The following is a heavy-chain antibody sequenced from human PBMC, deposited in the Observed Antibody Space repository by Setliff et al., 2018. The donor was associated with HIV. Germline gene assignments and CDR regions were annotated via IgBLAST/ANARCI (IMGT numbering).Heavy chain of an antibody. CDR3: ARYTVGSMVDY. J-gene: IGHJ4*02. V-gene: IGHV4-39*01. CDR1: GGSIISDIFY. Sequence: PSETLSLTCSVSGGSIISDIFYWGWIRQPPGKDLEWIGSIYPGSTKCNPSLRSRLTISLDSPTNQFSVTLSSVTAADTAMYYCARYTVGSMVDYWGPGTLVTVSS. D-gene: IGHD5-12*01. CDR2: IYPGST.